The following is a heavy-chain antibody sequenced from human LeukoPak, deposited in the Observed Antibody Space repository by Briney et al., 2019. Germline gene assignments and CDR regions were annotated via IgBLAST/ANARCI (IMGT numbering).Heavy chain of an antibody. CDR2: INPNSGGT. D-gene: IGHD3-22*01. CDR3: ARSVVPRGDAFDI. J-gene: IGHJ3*02. Sequence: GASVKVSCKASGYTFTGYYMHWVRQAPGQGLEWMGRINPNSGGTNYAQKFQGRVTMTRDTSISTAYMELSRLRSDDTAVYYCARSVVPRGDAFDIWGQGTMVTVSS. V-gene: IGHV1-2*06. CDR1: GYTFTGYY.